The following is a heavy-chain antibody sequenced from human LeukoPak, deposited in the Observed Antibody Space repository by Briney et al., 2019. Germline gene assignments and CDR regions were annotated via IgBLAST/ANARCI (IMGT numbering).Heavy chain of an antibody. CDR3: APTYSYTGGGYDY. D-gene: IGHD5-18*01. J-gene: IGHJ4*02. CDR1: GGSFSGSNYH. V-gene: IGHV4-39*01. CDR2: INYWGHT. Sequence: SETLSLTCTVSGGSFSGSNYHWGWIRQPPGKGLEWIGSINYWGHTYYNPSLESRVTISVDTSKNQFSLKVSSVTAADTALYYCAPTYSYTGGGYDYWGQGTLVTVSS.